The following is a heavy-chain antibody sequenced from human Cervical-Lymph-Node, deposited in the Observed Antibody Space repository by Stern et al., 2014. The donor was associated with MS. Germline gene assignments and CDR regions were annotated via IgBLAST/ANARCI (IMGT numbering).Heavy chain of an antibody. CDR1: GYNFNDYF. CDR2: VDPTRGAT. V-gene: IGHV1-2*06. Sequence: QLVQSGAEVKSPGASLKVSCKTSGYNFNDYFTHWVRQVPGQGLEWMGRVDPTRGATIYAQKFQGRVAMPRDTPITTAYLEFKRLATDDTAMYYCARKNGMDVWGQGTAVTVS. CDR3: ARKNGMDV. J-gene: IGHJ6*02.